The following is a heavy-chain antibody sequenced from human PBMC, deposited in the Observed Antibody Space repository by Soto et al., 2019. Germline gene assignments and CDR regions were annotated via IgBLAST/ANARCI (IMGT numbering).Heavy chain of an antibody. Sequence: PGGSLRLSCVGSGFTFSSHWMHWFRQAPGKGLEWVANIKQDGSEKYYVDSVKGRLAISRDNSKKALYLQMNSLRAEDTAVYHCAKDTAMVTVYWGQGTLVTVS. CDR3: AKDTAMVTVY. J-gene: IGHJ4*02. D-gene: IGHD5-18*01. CDR1: GFTFSSHW. V-gene: IGHV3-7*03. CDR2: IKQDGSEK.